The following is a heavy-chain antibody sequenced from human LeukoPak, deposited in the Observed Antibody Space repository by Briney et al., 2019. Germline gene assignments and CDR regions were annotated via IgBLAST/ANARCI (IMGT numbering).Heavy chain of an antibody. CDR1: GLTVSNNY. Sequence: PGGSLRLSCAASGLTVSNNYMSWVRQAPGKGLEWVSAISGSGGSTYYADSVKGRFTISRDNSKNTLYLQMNSLRAEDTAVYYCAKNFHSSGLNAFDIWGQGTMVTVSS. D-gene: IGHD3-22*01. CDR3: AKNFHSSGLNAFDI. V-gene: IGHV3-23*01. J-gene: IGHJ3*02. CDR2: ISGSGGST.